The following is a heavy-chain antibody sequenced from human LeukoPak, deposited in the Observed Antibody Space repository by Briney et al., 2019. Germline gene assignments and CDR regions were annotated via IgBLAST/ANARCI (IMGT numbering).Heavy chain of an antibody. CDR1: GFTFSSYE. CDR3: ARRGYSYNSDS. J-gene: IGHJ4*02. V-gene: IGHV3-48*03. Sequence: GGSLRLSCAASGFTFSSYEMNWVRQAPGKGLEWVSYISSSGSIIYYADSVKGRFTISRDNAKNSLYLQMNSLRAEDTAVYYCARRGYSYNSDSWGQGPLVTVSS. CDR2: ISSSGSII. D-gene: IGHD5-18*01.